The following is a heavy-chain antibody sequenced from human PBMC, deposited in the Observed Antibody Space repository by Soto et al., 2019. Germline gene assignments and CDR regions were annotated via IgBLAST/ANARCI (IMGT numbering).Heavy chain of an antibody. CDR1: GSTFSDSA. J-gene: IGHJ4*02. D-gene: IGHD5-18*01. CDR3: TCSFSGDTGLHF. Sequence: ELQLVESGGALVQPGGSLRLSCAASGSTFSDSAMHWVRLASGKGLEWVGRIQTKSNDYETAYGESVKDRFTISRDESKDTAYLQMNSLKAGDTAVYFCTCSFSGDTGLHFWGQGTLVTVSS. V-gene: IGHV3-73*02. CDR2: IQTKSNDYET.